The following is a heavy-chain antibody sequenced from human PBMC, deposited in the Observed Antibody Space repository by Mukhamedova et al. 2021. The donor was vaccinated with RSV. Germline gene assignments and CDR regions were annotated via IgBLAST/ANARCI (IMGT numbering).Heavy chain of an antibody. Sequence: AVISYDGSNKYYADSVKGRFTISRDNSKNTLYLQMNSLRAEDTAVYYCARDPYDYYYMDVWGQGTTVTVSS. CDR3: ARDPYDYYYMDV. CDR2: ISYDGSNK. J-gene: IGHJ6*03. V-gene: IGHV3-30-3*01.